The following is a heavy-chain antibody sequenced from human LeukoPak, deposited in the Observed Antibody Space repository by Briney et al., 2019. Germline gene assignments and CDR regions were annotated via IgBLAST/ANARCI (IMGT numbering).Heavy chain of an antibody. CDR1: GGTFSSYG. CDR2: IIPIFGTA. J-gene: IGHJ4*02. V-gene: IGHV1-69*13. Sequence: SVKVSCKASGGTFSSYGISWVRQAPGQGLEWMGGIIPIFGTANYAQKFQGRITTTADVSTRTAYMELSSLRSEDTAVYYCASVGSGSYPFDYWGQGTLVTVSS. CDR3: ASVGSGSYPFDY. D-gene: IGHD3-10*01.